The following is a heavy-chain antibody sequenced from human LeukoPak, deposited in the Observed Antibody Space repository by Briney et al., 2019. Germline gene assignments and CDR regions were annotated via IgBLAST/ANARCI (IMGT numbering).Heavy chain of an antibody. Sequence: SETLSLTCTVSGGSLSGYYWSWIRQPAGKGLEWIGRIYSSGSTDYSPSLKSQVTMSVDTSKNQFSLNLSSVTAADTAVYYCARGTGSYFDCWGQGALVSVAS. J-gene: IGHJ4*02. CDR1: GGSLSGYY. D-gene: IGHD2-8*02. CDR3: ARGTGSYFDC. CDR2: IYSSGST. V-gene: IGHV4-4*07.